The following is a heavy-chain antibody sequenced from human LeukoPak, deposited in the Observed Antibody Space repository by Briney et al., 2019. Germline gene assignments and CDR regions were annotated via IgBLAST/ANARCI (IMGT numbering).Heavy chain of an antibody. CDR3: ARTPKYTSSWHNLFDY. J-gene: IGHJ4*02. CDR2: IIPIFGTA. V-gene: IGHV1-69*13. CDR1: GGTFSSYA. Sequence: GASVKVSCKASGGTFSSYAITWVRQAPGQGLECMGGIIPIFGTANYAQKFQGRVTITADESTSTAYMELSSLRSEDTAVYYCARTPKYTSSWHNLFDYWGQGTLVTVSS. D-gene: IGHD6-13*01.